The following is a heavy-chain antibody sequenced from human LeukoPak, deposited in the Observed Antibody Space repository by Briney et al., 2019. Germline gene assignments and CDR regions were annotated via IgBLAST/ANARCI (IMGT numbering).Heavy chain of an antibody. D-gene: IGHD1-7*01. Sequence: PGGSLRLSCAASGFTFSSSGMHWVRQAPGKGLEWVAFIRNDGTNKYYADSVKGRFTISRDNSKNTLYLQMNSLRVEDTTVYYCAKDRTGTYFDYWGQGILVTVPS. CDR3: AKDRTGTYFDY. CDR1: GFTFSSSG. J-gene: IGHJ4*02. V-gene: IGHV3-30*02. CDR2: IRNDGTNK.